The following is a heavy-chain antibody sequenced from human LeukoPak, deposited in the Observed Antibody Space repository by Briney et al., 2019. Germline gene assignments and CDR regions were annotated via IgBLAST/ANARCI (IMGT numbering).Heavy chain of an antibody. D-gene: IGHD3-9*01. CDR2: IYYSGST. CDR3: ARGGDILTGYYRFDY. V-gene: IGHV4-59*08. CDR1: GGSINSYY. J-gene: IGHJ4*02. Sequence: PSETLSLTCTVSGGSINSYYWSWIRQPPGKGLEWIGYIYYSGSTNYNPSLKSRVTISVDTSKNQFSLKLSSVTAADTAVYYRARGGDILTGYYRFDYWGQGTLVTVSS.